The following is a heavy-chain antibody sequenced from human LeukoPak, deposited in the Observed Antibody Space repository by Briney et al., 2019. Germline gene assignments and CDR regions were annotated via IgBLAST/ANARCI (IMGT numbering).Heavy chain of an antibody. CDR1: GFTFDDYA. CDR2: ISWDGGST. Sequence: GGSLRLSCAASGFTFDDYAMHWVRQAPGKGLEWVSLISWDGGSTYYADSVKGRFIISRDNSKNSLYLQMNSLRAEDTALYYCARGQLLFAYMDVWGKGTTVTVS. D-gene: IGHD2-2*01. V-gene: IGHV3-43D*03. J-gene: IGHJ6*03. CDR3: ARGQLLFAYMDV.